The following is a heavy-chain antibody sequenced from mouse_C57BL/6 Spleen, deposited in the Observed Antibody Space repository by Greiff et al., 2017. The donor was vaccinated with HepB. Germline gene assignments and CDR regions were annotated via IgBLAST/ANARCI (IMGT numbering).Heavy chain of an antibody. D-gene: IGHD1-1*01. CDR2: IDPSDSET. CDR1: GYTFTSYW. Sequence: QVQLQQPGAELVRPGSSVKLSCKASGYTFTSYWMHWVKQRPIQGLEWIGNIDPSDSETHYNQKFKDKATLTVDKSSSTAYMQLSSLTSEDSAVYYCARDDYGSSFRSYFDYWGQGTTLTVSS. CDR3: ARDDYGSSFRSYFDY. V-gene: IGHV1-52*01. J-gene: IGHJ2*01.